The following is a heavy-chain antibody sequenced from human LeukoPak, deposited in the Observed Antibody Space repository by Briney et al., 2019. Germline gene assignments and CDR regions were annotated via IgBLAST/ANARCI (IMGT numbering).Heavy chain of an antibody. V-gene: IGHV1-18*01. Sequence: SPGHGFGPGWDCTLNGKGINRVRQATRQKIEWLGWMSAYNGNTNYAEKLQGRVTMTTDTSTSTAYMELRSLRSDDTAVYYCARDDKSGSWSWFAPWGQGTLVTVSS. J-gene: IGHJ5*02. CDR1: DCTLNGKG. CDR2: MSAYNGNT. CDR3: ARDDKSGSWSWFAP. D-gene: IGHD1-26*01.